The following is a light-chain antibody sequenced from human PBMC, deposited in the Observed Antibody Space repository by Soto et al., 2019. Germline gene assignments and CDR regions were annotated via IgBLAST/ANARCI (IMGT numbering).Light chain of an antibody. Sequence: DIQLTQSPSFLSASVGDRVTITCRASQGISSYLAWYQQKPGKAPKLLIYGASSLRSGVPSRFSGRGSGTDFTLTIRSLQPEDFATYYCLQDYNSPWTFGQGTKVDIK. CDR2: GAS. CDR1: QGISSY. CDR3: LQDYNSPWT. J-gene: IGKJ1*01. V-gene: IGKV1-9*01.